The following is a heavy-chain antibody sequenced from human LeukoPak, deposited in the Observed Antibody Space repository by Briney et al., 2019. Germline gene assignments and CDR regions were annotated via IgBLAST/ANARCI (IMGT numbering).Heavy chain of an antibody. V-gene: IGHV4-39*01. Sequence: SETLSLTCTVSGASISSSSYYWGWIRKPPGKGLAWIGSIYYSGSTYYNPSLKSRVTISVDTPKNQFSLKLSSVTAADTAVYYCATIDGYNTPGNDYWGQGTLVTVSS. J-gene: IGHJ4*02. CDR2: IYYSGST. CDR3: ATIDGYNTPGNDY. D-gene: IGHD5-24*01. CDR1: GASISSSSYY.